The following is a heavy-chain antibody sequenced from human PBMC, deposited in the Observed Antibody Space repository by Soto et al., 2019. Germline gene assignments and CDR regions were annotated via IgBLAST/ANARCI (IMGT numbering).Heavy chain of an antibody. CDR3: GRDTYGSGSYSISYYYYGMDV. CDR1: GFTFSSYG. Sequence: QVQLVESGGGVVQPGRSLRLSCAASGFTFSSYGMHWVRRAPGKGLEWVAVIWYDGSNKYYADSVKGRFTISRDNSKNTLYLQMNSLGAEDTAVYYCGRDTYGSGSYSISYYYYGMDVWGQGTTVTVSS. J-gene: IGHJ6*02. D-gene: IGHD3-10*01. CDR2: IWYDGSNK. V-gene: IGHV3-33*01.